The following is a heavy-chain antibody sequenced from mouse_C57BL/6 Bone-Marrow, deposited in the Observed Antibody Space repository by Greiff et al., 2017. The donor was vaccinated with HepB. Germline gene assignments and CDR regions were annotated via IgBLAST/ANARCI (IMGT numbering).Heavy chain of an antibody. CDR3: ARDADYYGSRYWYFDV. CDR1: GFTFRDFY. V-gene: IGHV7-1*01. D-gene: IGHD1-1*01. CDR2: SRNKANDYTT. J-gene: IGHJ1*03. Sequence: EVKLVESGGGLVQSGRSLRLSCATSGFTFRDFYMEWVRQAPGKGLEWIAASRNKANDYTTEYSASVKGRFIVSRDTSQCILYLQMNALRAEDTAIYYCARDADYYGSRYWYFDVWGTGTTVTVSS.